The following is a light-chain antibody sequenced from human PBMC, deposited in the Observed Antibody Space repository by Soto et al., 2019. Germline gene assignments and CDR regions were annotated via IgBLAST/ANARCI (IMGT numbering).Light chain of an antibody. CDR2: GAT. Sequence: DIALTQSPGTLSLSPGDRAILSCRASQSVNSGSLAWYQQRPGQAPRLLIYGATIRATGIPDKFSGSGSGTDFTLTSSRLEPADFAVYYCQQYGSSVRTFGQGTKVEIK. V-gene: IGKV3-20*01. CDR3: QQYGSSVRT. J-gene: IGKJ1*01. CDR1: QSVNSGS.